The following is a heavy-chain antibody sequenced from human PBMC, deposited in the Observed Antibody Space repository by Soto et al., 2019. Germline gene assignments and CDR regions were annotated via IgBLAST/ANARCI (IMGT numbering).Heavy chain of an antibody. CDR3: ARKTPLGLNDD. V-gene: IGHV4-30-4*01. D-gene: IGHD2-21*01. CDR1: NSSISSCDYY. CDR2: IYYSGST. J-gene: IGHJ4*01. Sequence: LHCTFSNSSISSCDYYGSWIRQPPGKGLEWIGYIYYSGSTYYNPSLKRRVTISVDTSKTHFSLKLSSVTAADTAVYYCARKTPLGLNDDWGQGTLVTASS.